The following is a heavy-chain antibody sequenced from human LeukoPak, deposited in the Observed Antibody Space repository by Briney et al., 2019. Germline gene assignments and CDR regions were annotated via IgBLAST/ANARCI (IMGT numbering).Heavy chain of an antibody. CDR1: GGTFSSYA. J-gene: IGHJ6*03. Sequence: GASVKVSCKASGGTFSSYAISWVRQAPGQGLEWRGGIIPIFGTANYAQKFQGRVTITTDKSTSTAYMELGRLRSEATAVYYCARSYSGSPSGYYYYYMDVWGNGTPVTVSS. V-gene: IGHV1-69*05. CDR2: IIPIFGTA. D-gene: IGHD1-26*01. CDR3: ARSYSGSPSGYYYYYMDV.